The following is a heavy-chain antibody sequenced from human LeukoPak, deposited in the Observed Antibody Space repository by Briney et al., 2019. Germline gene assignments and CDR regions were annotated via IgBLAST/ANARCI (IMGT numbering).Heavy chain of an antibody. Sequence: PGGSLRLSCAVSGFTFSSSSMSWVRQAPGKGLEWVSSVSSGSTYIYYADSMKGRFTISRDNAKNSLYLQMDSLRAGDTAVYYCARSGGAGLFSSYWHFDLWGRGTLVTVSS. V-gene: IGHV3-21*01. CDR3: ARSGGAGLFSSYWHFDL. D-gene: IGHD2-8*02. CDR2: VSSGSTYI. CDR1: GFTFSSSS. J-gene: IGHJ2*01.